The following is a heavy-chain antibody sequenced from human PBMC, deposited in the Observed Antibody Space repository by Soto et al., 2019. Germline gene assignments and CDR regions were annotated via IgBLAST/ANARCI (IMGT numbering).Heavy chain of an antibody. J-gene: IGHJ4*02. V-gene: IGHV1-69*01. CDR3: TRHRGYSSGYWGQDF. Sequence: QVQLVQSGAEVKKPGSSGKFSCKASEGAFGGYAINWVQQAPGQGLGWMGGIIPMFDTTNYEQRFQGRVTVTADESTSTVYLELTRLRSEDTAMYYCTRHRGYSSGYWGQDFWGQGTLVTVSS. CDR1: EGAFGGYA. D-gene: IGHD5-12*01. CDR2: IIPMFDTT.